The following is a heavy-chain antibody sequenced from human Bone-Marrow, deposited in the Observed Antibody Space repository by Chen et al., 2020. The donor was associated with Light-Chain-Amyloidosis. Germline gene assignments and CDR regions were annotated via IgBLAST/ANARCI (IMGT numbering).Heavy chain of an antibody. Sequence: EVQLVESGGGLVQPGGSLRLSCAASGFTFSSYWMSWVRQAPGKGLEWVANIKQDGSEKYYVDSVKGRFTISRDNAKNSLYLQMNSLRAEDTAVYYCARLVVPAAMSFDYWGQGTLVTVSS. CDR2: IKQDGSEK. D-gene: IGHD2-2*01. V-gene: IGHV3-7*01. CDR3: ARLVVPAAMSFDY. J-gene: IGHJ4*02. CDR1: GFTFSSYW.